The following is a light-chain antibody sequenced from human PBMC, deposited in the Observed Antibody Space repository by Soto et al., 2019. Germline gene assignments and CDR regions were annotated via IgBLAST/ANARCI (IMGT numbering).Light chain of an antibody. CDR1: QSVNSY. V-gene: IGKV3-11*01. CDR2: DAS. CDR3: QQRSNWPPA. J-gene: IGKJ4*01. Sequence: EIVLTQSPATLSLSPGERANLSCRASQSVNSYLAWYQQKPGQGPRLLIYDASNRATGIPARFSGSGSGTDFTLIISSLEPEDLAVYYCQQRSNWPPAFGGGTKVEIK.